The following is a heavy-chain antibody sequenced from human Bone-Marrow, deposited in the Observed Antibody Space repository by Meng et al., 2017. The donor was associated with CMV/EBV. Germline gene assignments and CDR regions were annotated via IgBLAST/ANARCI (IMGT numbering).Heavy chain of an antibody. CDR3: ASSNYYDSSSYSLFDAFDI. V-gene: IGHV3-30*02. CDR1: GFTFSSYG. D-gene: IGHD3-22*01. CDR2: IRYDGSNK. Sequence: GESLKISCAASGFTFSSYGMHWVRQAPGKGLEWVAFIRYDGSNKYYADSVKGRFTISRDNSKNTLYLQMNSLRAEDTAVYYCASSNYYDSSSYSLFDAFDIWGQGTMVTVSS. J-gene: IGHJ3*02.